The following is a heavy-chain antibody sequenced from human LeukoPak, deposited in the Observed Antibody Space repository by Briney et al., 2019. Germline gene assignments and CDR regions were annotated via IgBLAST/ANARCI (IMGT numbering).Heavy chain of an antibody. V-gene: IGHV5-51*01. CDR2: IYPGDSDT. Sequence: GESLKISCKGSGYSFTTYWIGWVRQMPGKGLEWMGIIYPGDSDTRYNPSFQGQVTISADKSITTAYLQWSSLKASDTAIYSCARLNNIAARINWFDPWGQGTLVTVSS. J-gene: IGHJ5*02. CDR3: ARLNNIAARINWFDP. D-gene: IGHD6-6*01. CDR1: GYSFTTYW.